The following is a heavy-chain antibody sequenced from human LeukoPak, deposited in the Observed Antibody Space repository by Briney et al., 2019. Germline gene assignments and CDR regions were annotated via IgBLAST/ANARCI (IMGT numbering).Heavy chain of an antibody. J-gene: IGHJ4*02. Sequence: GGSLRLSCAASGFTFSSYAMSWVRQAPGKGLEWVSNISGSGGSTYYADSVKGRFTISRDNAKNSLYLQMNSLRAEDTAVYFCARGGVDHYGSGTYYLMYYFDHWGQGALVTVSS. CDR3: ARGGVDHYGSGTYYLMYYFDH. V-gene: IGHV3-23*01. D-gene: IGHD3-10*01. CDR2: ISGSGGST. CDR1: GFTFSSYA.